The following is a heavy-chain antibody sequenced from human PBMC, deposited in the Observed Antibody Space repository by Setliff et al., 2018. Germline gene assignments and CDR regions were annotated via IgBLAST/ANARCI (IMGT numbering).Heavy chain of an antibody. CDR2: ISRGATSI. Sequence: LRLSCAASGFTFSDYYMSWIRQTPGKGLEWVAYISRGATSIYYADSVKGRFTISRDDATNSLYLQMNSLRAEDTAVYYCSTKGVPGTGGQGTLVTV. CDR3: STKGVPGT. D-gene: IGHD6-19*01. J-gene: IGHJ4*02. V-gene: IGHV3-11*01. CDR1: GFTFSDYY.